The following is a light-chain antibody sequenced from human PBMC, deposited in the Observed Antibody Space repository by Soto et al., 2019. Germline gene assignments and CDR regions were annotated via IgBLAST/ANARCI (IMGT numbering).Light chain of an antibody. CDR3: NSYREDHPRFYV. V-gene: IGLV2-14*03. J-gene: IGLJ1*01. CDR1: HSDIGNYNY. Sequence: QSVLTQPASVSGSPGQSITISCTGTHSDIGNYNYVSWYQHLPGKAPKLMIYDVGSRPSGVSSRFSGSKSGNTASLAISGLQAEDEADYYCNSYREDHPRFYVFGTGIKVTVL. CDR2: DVG.